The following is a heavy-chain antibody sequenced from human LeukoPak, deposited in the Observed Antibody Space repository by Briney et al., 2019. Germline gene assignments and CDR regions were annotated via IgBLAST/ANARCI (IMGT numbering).Heavy chain of an antibody. J-gene: IGHJ4*02. CDR2: ISSSGSTI. Sequence: KSGGSLRLSCAASGFTFSDYYMSWIRQAPGKGLEWVSYISSSGSTIYYADSVKGRFTISRDNAKNSLYLQMNSLRAEDTAVYYCAKDRTHGNYVYPGYFDYWGQGTLVTVSS. CDR3: AKDRTHGNYVYPGYFDY. V-gene: IGHV3-11*04. D-gene: IGHD3-10*02. CDR1: GFTFSDYY.